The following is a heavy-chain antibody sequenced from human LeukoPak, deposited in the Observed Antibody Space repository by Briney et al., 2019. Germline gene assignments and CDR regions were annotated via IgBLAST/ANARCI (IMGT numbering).Heavy chain of an antibody. CDR3: ARDQGSSSWYSSLPDTYFDY. CDR2: ISSSSSYI. J-gene: IGHJ4*02. CDR1: GFTFSSYS. D-gene: IGHD6-13*01. Sequence: GGSLRLSCAASGFTFSSYSMNWVRQAPGKGLEWVSSISSSSSYIYYADSVKGRFTISRDNAKDSLYLQMNSLRAEDTAVYYCARDQGSSSWYSSLPDTYFDYWGQGTLVTVSS. V-gene: IGHV3-21*01.